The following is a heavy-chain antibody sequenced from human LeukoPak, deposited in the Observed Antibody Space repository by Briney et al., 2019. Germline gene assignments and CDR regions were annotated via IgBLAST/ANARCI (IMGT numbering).Heavy chain of an antibody. CDR2: IKQDGSEK. CDR3: ARDRAVVVVPAAIGY. V-gene: IGHV3-7*05. Sequence: GGSLRLSCAASGFTFSSYWMSWVRQAPGKGLEWVANIKQDGSEKYYVDSEKGRFTISRDNAKNSLYLQMNSLRAEDTAVYYCARDRAVVVVPAAIGYWGQGTLVTVSS. CDR1: GFTFSSYW. J-gene: IGHJ4*02. D-gene: IGHD2-2*01.